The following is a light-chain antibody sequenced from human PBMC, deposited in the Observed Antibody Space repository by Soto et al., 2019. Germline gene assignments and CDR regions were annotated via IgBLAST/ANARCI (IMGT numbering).Light chain of an antibody. CDR3: QQYNNWRT. J-gene: IGKJ1*01. CDR2: TAI. CDR1: QDIGSS. V-gene: IGKV1-27*01. Sequence: DIQMTQSPSSLSASVGDRVTITCRASQDIGSSLAWYQQKPGKVPKLLIHTAIILQPGVPSRFSGSASGTDFTLTISSLQPEDVATYFCQQYNNWRTFGQGTKV.